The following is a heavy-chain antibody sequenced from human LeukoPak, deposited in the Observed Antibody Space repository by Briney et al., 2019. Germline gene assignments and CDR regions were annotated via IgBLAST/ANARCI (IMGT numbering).Heavy chain of an antibody. CDR1: GFAVSSNHM. CDR2: IYYSGST. J-gene: IGHJ6*02. Sequence: GSLRLSCAASGFAVSSNHMSWVRQPPGKGLEWIGSIYYSGSTYYNPSLKSRVTISVDTSKNQFSLKLSSVTAADTAVYYCAREGLAVATTLYGMDVWGQGTTVTVSS. D-gene: IGHD6-19*01. V-gene: IGHV4-39*07. CDR3: AREGLAVATTLYGMDV.